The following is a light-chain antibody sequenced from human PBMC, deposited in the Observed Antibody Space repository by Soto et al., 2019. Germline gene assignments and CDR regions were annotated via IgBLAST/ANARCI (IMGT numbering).Light chain of an antibody. V-gene: IGKV3-15*01. CDR2: GAS. J-gene: IGKJ1*01. CDR1: QSLSDN. Sequence: IGMTQSAATLSATPGERATLSCRASQSLSDNLAWYQQKPGQAPRLLIYGASTRATGIPARFSGSGSGTDFTLTISGLQSEDFAVYYCQQYNNWPPWTFGQGTMVDIK. CDR3: QQYNNWPPWT.